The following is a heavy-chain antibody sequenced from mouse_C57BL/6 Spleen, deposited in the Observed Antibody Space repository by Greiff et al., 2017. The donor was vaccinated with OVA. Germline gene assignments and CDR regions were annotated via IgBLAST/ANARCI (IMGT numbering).Heavy chain of an antibody. J-gene: IGHJ2*01. CDR1: GFTFSSYG. D-gene: IGHD1-1*01. CDR2: ISSGGSYT. V-gene: IGHV5-6*01. Sequence: EVKLVESGGDLVKPGGSLKLSCAASGFTFSSYGMSWVRQTPDKRLEWVATISSGGSYTYYPDIVKGRFTISRDNAKNTLYLQMSSLKSEDTAIYYCARGDYYGSSYVGDYWGQGTTLTVSS. CDR3: ARGDYYGSSYVGDY.